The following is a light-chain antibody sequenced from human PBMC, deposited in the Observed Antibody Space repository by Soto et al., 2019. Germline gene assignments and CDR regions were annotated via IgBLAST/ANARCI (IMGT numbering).Light chain of an antibody. Sequence: ETGLTQSPGTLSLSPGDRATLSCRASQSVSNNYLAWYQQKPGQAPRLLIYGASTRATDIPARFSGSGSGTEFTLTISSLQSEDFAEYHCQQYNNWPQTFGQGTKVDIK. CDR3: QQYNNWPQT. V-gene: IGKV3-15*01. J-gene: IGKJ1*01. CDR2: GAS. CDR1: QSVSNN.